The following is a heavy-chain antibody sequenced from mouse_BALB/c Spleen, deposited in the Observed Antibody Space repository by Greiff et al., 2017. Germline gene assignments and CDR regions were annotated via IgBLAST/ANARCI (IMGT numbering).Heavy chain of an antibody. Sequence: QVQLQQSGAELARPGASVKLSCKASGYTFTDYYINWVKQRTGQGLEWIGEIYPGSGNTYYNEKFKGKATLTADKSSSTAYMQLSSLTSEDSAVYFCARGGSTMITTMDYWGQGTSVTVSS. D-gene: IGHD2-4*01. J-gene: IGHJ4*01. CDR1: GYTFTDYY. CDR3: ARGGSTMITTMDY. CDR2: IYPGSGNT. V-gene: IGHV1-77*01.